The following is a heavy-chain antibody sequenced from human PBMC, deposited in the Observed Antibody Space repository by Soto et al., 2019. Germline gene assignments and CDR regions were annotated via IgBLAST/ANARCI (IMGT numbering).Heavy chain of an antibody. CDR3: AKDLERWLQFVVVGAMGYSYSGMDV. D-gene: IGHD5-12*01. Sequence: GGARRLSCAASGFTFSRYGMHGGRQAPGKGLEWVAVISYDGSNKYYADSVKGRFTISRDNSKNTLYLQMNSLRAEDTAVYYCAKDLERWLQFVVVGAMGYSYSGMDVWGQGTTVTVSS. V-gene: IGHV3-30*18. CDR1: GFTFSRYG. CDR2: ISYDGSNK. J-gene: IGHJ6*02.